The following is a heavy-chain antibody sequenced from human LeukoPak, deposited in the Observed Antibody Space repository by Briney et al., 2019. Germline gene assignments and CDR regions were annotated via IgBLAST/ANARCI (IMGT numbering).Heavy chain of an antibody. V-gene: IGHV1-18*01. Sequence: ASVKVSCKTSGYTFTNYGLSWVRQAPGQGLEWMGWISPYNDKTNYAQKFQGRVTMTTDTSTRTAYMELRSLRSDDTAVYYCARRLDIVVSIAFDIWGQGTMVTVSS. CDR3: ARRLDIVVSIAFDI. D-gene: IGHD5-12*01. CDR2: ISPYNDKT. J-gene: IGHJ3*02. CDR1: GYTFTNYG.